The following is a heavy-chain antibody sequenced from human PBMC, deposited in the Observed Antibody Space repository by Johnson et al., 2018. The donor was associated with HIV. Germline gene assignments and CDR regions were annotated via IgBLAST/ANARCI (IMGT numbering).Heavy chain of an antibody. V-gene: IGHV3-11*04. CDR1: GFTFSDYY. Sequence: QVQLVESGGGLVQPGGSLRLSCAASGFTFSDYYMAWIRQAPGKGLEWVSYISSSGSTIYYADSVKGRFTISRDNAKNSLYLQMNSLRAEDTAVYYCARDQAVGATSDAFDIWGQGTMVTVSS. CDR3: ARDQAVGATSDAFDI. D-gene: IGHD1-26*01. J-gene: IGHJ3*02. CDR2: ISSSGSTI.